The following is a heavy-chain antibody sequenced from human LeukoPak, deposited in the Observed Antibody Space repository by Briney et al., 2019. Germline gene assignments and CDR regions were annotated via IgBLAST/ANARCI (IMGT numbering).Heavy chain of an antibody. V-gene: IGHV3-74*01. CDR1: GFTFSSYW. J-gene: IGHJ5*02. D-gene: IGHD3-22*01. CDR2: INPDGSTT. Sequence: GGSLRLSCAASGFTFSSYWMSWVRQVPGKGLEWVSRINPDGSTTTYADSVKGRFTISRDNAKNTVYLQMNSLRAEDTAVYYCARVLSGSWDWFDPWGQGTLVTVSS. CDR3: ARVLSGSWDWFDP.